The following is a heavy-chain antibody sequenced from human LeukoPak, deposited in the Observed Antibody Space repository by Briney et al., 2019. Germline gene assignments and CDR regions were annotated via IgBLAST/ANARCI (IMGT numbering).Heavy chain of an antibody. D-gene: IGHD6-19*01. CDR2: IHHGGST. CDR1: GGSISNSNW. V-gene: IGHV4-4*02. CDR3: ARDKAVAGPGGFDY. J-gene: IGHJ4*02. Sequence: SETLSLTCAVSGGSISNSNWWSWVRQSPGKGLEWIGEIHHGGSTTYNPSLKSRVTISLDESKNQFSLKLNSVTAADTAMYYCARDKAVAGPGGFDYWGQGTLVTVSS.